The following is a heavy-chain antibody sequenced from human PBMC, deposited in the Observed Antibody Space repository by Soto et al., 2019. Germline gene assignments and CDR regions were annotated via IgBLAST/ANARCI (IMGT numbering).Heavy chain of an antibody. CDR1: GGSISSYY. CDR3: ATGGTYFDY. CDR2: IHTSGSP. Sequence: SETLSLTCTVSGGSISSYYSSWIRQAPGKGLEWIGRIHTSGSPNYKPSLNSRVTMSADTSKNPFSLKLTSLTAADTAVYYCATGGTYFDYWGQGTLVTVSS. J-gene: IGHJ4*02. V-gene: IGHV4-4*07.